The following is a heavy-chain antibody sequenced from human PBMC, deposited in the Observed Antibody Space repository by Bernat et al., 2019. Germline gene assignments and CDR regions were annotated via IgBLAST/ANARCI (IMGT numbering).Heavy chain of an antibody. Sequence: QVQLVQSGAEVKKPGASVKVSCKASGYTFTSYGISWVRQAPGHGLEWMGWISAYNGNTNYAQKLQGRVTMTTDTSTSTAYMELRSLRSDDTAVYYCARERYDFWSGYPLPDMDVWGKGTTVTVSS. D-gene: IGHD3-3*01. V-gene: IGHV1-18*01. CDR2: ISAYNGNT. CDR3: ARERYDFWSGYPLPDMDV. J-gene: IGHJ6*04. CDR1: GYTFTSYG.